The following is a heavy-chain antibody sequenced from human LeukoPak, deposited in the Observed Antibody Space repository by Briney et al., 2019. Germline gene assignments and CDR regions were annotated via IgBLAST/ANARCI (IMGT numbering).Heavy chain of an antibody. CDR3: ARRGRVGASYYFDY. Sequence: SETLSLTCTVSGGCLSSSSYYWGWIRQPPGKGLEWIGSIYYSGSTYYNPSLKSRVTISVDTSKNQFSLKLSSVTAADTAVYYCARRGRVGASYYFDYWGQGTLVTVSS. V-gene: IGHV4-39*01. CDR2: IYYSGST. D-gene: IGHD1-26*01. CDR1: GGCLSSSSYY. J-gene: IGHJ4*02.